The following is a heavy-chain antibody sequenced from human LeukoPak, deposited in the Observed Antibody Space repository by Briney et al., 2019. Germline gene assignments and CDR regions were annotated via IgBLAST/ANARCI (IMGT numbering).Heavy chain of an antibody. CDR2: ISQSGNI. J-gene: IGHJ5*02. CDR3: ARSPLAFYDSSGSPRVWFDP. D-gene: IGHD3-22*01. V-gene: IGHV4-30-2*01. CDR1: GDSISSGGYS. Sequence: PSETLSLTCTVSGDSISSGGYSWSWIRQPPGKGLGWIGYIYHIGYISQSGNIYQNPSLKSRVTISLDTSRNQFSLKLSSVTAADTAVYYCARSPLAFYDSSGSPRVWFDPWGQGTLVTVSS.